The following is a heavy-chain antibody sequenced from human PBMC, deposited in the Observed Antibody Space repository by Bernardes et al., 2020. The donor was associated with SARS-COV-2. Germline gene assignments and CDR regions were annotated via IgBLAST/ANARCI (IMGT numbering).Heavy chain of an antibody. Sequence: SETLSLTCTVSGGSISSYYWSWIRQPPGKGLEWLGSISWSGSTNYNPSLTSRVTISVDTPKNQFSLKLSSLTAADTAVYYCARRDDYGDHAYWGQGTLVTVSS. V-gene: IGHV4-59*08. J-gene: IGHJ4*02. D-gene: IGHD4-17*01. CDR1: GGSISSYY. CDR3: ARRDDYGDHAY. CDR2: ISWSGST.